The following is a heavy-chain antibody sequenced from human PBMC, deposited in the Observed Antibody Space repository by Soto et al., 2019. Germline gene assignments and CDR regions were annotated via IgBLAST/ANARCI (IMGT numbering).Heavy chain of an antibody. J-gene: IGHJ4*02. V-gene: IGHV3-21*02. CDR1: GFTFSSYS. D-gene: IGHD3-10*01. CDR2: ITSTNTYI. Sequence: EVQLVESGGGLVKPGGSLRLTCVASGFTFSSYSMSWVRQAPGEGLQWVASITSTNTYIHYGDSVKGRFAISRDNAKNPLYLQMNSLRADDTAIYFCARDTNYYASGSGVDFWGQGTLVTVSS. CDR3: ARDTNYYASGSGVDF.